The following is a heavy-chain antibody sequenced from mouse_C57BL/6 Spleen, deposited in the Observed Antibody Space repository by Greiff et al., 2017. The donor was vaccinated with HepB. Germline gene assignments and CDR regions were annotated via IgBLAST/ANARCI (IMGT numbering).Heavy chain of an antibody. CDR1: GYTFTSYW. Sequence: QVQLKQPGAELVKPGASVKLSCKASGYTFTSYWMHWVKQRPGQGLEWIGMIHPNSGSTNYNEKFKSKATLTVDKSSSTAYMQLSSLTSEDSAVYYCAPVTTGYGFDYWGQGTTLTVSS. D-gene: IGHD1-1*01. J-gene: IGHJ2*01. CDR2: IHPNSGST. V-gene: IGHV1-64*01. CDR3: APVTTGYGFDY.